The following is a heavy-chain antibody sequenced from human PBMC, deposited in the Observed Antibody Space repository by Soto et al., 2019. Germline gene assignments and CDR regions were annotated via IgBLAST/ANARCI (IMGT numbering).Heavy chain of an antibody. J-gene: IGHJ5*02. CDR3: AREGRLAASIFHNWSGQ. Sequence: PSQTLSLTCAISGDRFSNNSAAWNWIRQSPSRGLEWLGRTYYRSKWFNNYALSVKGRITINPDTSKNQFSLQLNSVTPEDTAVYYWAREGRLAASIFHNWSGQWGKGTLVTFSS. V-gene: IGHV6-1*01. CDR2: TYYRSKWFN. CDR1: GDRFSNNSAA. D-gene: IGHD3-3*02.